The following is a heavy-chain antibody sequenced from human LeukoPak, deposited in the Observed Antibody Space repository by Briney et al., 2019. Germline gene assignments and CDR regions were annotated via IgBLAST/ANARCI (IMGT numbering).Heavy chain of an antibody. D-gene: IGHD3-22*01. V-gene: IGHV3-66*01. Sequence: GGSLRLSCAASGFTLTNNYMSWVRQAPGKGLEWVSVMYRGGSTYYADAVKGRFSISRDNSKNTLYLQMNSLRAEDTAVYYCAREPHYYDSSGPFLWGRGTLVTVSS. J-gene: IGHJ2*01. CDR1: GFTLTNNY. CDR2: MYRGGST. CDR3: AREPHYYDSSGPFL.